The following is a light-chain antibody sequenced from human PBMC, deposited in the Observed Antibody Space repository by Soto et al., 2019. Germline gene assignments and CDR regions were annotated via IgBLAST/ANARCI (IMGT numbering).Light chain of an antibody. CDR1: QSINSE. V-gene: IGKV3-15*01. Sequence: EIVMTQSPATLSLSPGERAALSCRASQSINSELAWYQQKPGQPPRLLIYGASTRATGVPARVTGTESGSEFTRTISGLQSEDFAVYYCQQGHNWPLTFGQGTRLEI. CDR3: QQGHNWPLT. CDR2: GAS. J-gene: IGKJ2*01.